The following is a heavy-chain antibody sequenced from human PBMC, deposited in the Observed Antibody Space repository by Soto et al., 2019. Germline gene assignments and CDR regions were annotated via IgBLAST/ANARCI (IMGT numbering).Heavy chain of an antibody. CDR1: GFTFSSYA. CDR3: ARDITIFGVVTNSFDY. J-gene: IGHJ4*02. V-gene: IGHV3-30-3*01. CDR2: ISYDGSNK. D-gene: IGHD3-3*01. Sequence: QSGGSLRLSCAASGFTFSSYAMHWVRQAPGKGLEWVAVISYDGSNKYYADSVKGRFTISRDNSKNTLYLQMNSLRAEDTAVYYCARDITIFGVVTNSFDYWGQGTLVTVSS.